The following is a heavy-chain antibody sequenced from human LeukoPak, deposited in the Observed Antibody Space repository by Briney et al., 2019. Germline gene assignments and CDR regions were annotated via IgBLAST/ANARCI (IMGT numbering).Heavy chain of an antibody. J-gene: IGHJ4*02. V-gene: IGHV3-30-3*01. D-gene: IGHD5-18*01. CDR2: ISYDGSNK. Sequence: GRSLRLSCAGSGFTFNSYTLHWVRQAPGKGLEWVALISYDGSNKYYADSVKGRFTVSRDNSKNTLYLQMNSLRAEDTAVYFCARGGSDTAMAHDYWGQGTLVTASS. CDR3: ARGGSDTAMAHDY. CDR1: GFTFNSYT.